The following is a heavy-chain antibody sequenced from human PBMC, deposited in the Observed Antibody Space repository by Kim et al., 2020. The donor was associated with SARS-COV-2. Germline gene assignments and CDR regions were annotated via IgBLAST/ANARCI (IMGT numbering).Heavy chain of an antibody. CDR3: ASLRGVIRTYYFDY. Sequence: SETLSLTCAVSGGSISSSNWWSWVRQPPGKGLEWIGEIYHSGSTNYNPSLKSRVTISVDKSKNQFSLKLSSVPAADTAVYYCASLRGVIRTYYFDYWGQGTLVTVSS. V-gene: IGHV4-4*02. D-gene: IGHD3-10*01. CDR1: GGSISSSNW. J-gene: IGHJ4*02. CDR2: IYHSGST.